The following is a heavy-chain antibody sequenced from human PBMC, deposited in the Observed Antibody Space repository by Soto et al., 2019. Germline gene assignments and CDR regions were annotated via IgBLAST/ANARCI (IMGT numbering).Heavy chain of an antibody. D-gene: IGHD3-22*01. V-gene: IGHV4-31*03. CDR1: GGSISSGDYY. Sequence: SETLSLTCTVSGGSISSGDYYWSWIRQHPGKGLEWIGTIYFSGTTYYNPSLKSRVTISVDTSKNQFSLNLSSVTAADTAVYYCARRDRSGFSYWLDTWGQGTLVTVSS. J-gene: IGHJ5*02. CDR3: ARRDRSGFSYWLDT. CDR2: IYFSGTT.